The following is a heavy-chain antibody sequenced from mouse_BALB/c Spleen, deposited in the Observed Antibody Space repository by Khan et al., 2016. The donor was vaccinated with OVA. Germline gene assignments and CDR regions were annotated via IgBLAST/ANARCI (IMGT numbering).Heavy chain of an antibody. J-gene: IGHJ4*01. CDR2: IWGDGST. CDR1: GFSLTRYG. V-gene: IGHV2-3*01. CDR3: SKFTPDYYSMDY. Sequence: QVQLQQPGPGLVAPSQSLSITCTVSGFSLTRYGVNWVRQPPGKGLEWLGVIWGDGSTNYHSTLKSRLIISKDNSKSQVFLKLNSLQTDDTATYYCSKFTPDYYSMDYWGQGTSVTVSS. D-gene: IGHD1-1*01.